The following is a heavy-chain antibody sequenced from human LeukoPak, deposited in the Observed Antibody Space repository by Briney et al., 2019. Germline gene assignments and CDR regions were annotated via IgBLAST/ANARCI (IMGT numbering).Heavy chain of an antibody. CDR1: GGSISSGGYY. J-gene: IGHJ4*02. D-gene: IGHD6-6*01. CDR2: IYYSGST. V-gene: IGHV4-31*03. Sequence: PSETLSLTCTVSGGSISSGGYYWSWIRQHPGKGLEWIGYIYYSGSTYYNPSLKSRVTISVDKSKNQFSLKLSSVTAADTGVYYCARSSSFDYWGQGTLVTVSS. CDR3: ARSSSFDY.